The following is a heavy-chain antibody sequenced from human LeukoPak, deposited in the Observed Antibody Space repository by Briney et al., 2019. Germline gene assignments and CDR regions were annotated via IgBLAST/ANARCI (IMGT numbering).Heavy chain of an antibody. D-gene: IGHD3-22*01. J-gene: IGHJ5*02. CDR1: GYTFTGYY. Sequence: GASVKVSCKASGYTFTGYYMHWVRQAPGQGLEWMGWINPNSGGTNYAQKFQGRVTMTRDTSISTAYMELSRLRSDDTAVYYCARDGHITTIVVAYNWTDPCFQVTLVTVSS. V-gene: IGHV1-2*02. CDR3: ARDGHITTIVVAYNWTDP. CDR2: INPNSGGT.